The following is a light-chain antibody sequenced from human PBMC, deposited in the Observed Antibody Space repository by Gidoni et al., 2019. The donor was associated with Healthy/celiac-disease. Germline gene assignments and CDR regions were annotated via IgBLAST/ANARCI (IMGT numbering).Light chain of an antibody. CDR1: QGISNY. CDR3: QKYNSAPPWT. V-gene: IGKV1-27*01. Sequence: DIQMTQSPSSLSASVGDRVTITCRASQGISNYVAWYQQKPGTVPKLLIYAASTLQSGVPSRFSCSGSGTDLTLTISSLQPEDVATYYCQKYNSAPPWTFGQGTKVEIK. CDR2: AAS. J-gene: IGKJ1*01.